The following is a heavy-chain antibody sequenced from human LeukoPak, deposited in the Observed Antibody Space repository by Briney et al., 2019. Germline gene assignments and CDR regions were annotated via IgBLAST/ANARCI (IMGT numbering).Heavy chain of an antibody. J-gene: IGHJ6*03. CDR1: GGSISSGSYH. Sequence: PSETLSLTCTVSGGSISSGSYHWSWIRQPAGKGLEWIGRIYTSGSTNYNPSLKSRVTISVDTSKNQFSLKLSSVPAADTAVYYCARTRPGYSYGYYYYYMDVWGKGTTVTISS. D-gene: IGHD5-18*01. CDR3: ARTRPGYSYGYYYYYMDV. CDR2: IYTSGST. V-gene: IGHV4-61*02.